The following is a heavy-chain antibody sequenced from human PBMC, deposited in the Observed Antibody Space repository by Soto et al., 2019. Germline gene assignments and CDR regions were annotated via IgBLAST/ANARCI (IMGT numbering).Heavy chain of an antibody. CDR1: GFTVSDS. D-gene: IGHD6-19*01. J-gene: IGHJ4*02. V-gene: IGHV3-53*01. Sequence: PGGSLRLSCSVAGFTVSDSMSWVRQAPGKGLECVSFIHSDGSTHYTDSVRGRFTISRDNSKNTLYLQMDRLRVDDTAVYFCARDASGPFDYWGQGTRVTVSS. CDR2: IHSDGST. CDR3: ARDASGPFDY.